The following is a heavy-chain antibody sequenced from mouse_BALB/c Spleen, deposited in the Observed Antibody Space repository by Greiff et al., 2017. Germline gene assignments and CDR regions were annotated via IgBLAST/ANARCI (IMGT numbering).Heavy chain of an antibody. J-gene: IGHJ3*01. D-gene: IGHD1-2*01. CDR3: ARESFYGQFAY. CDR1: GFTFSDYY. V-gene: IGHV5-4*02. CDR2: ISDGGSYT. Sequence: EVMLVESGGGLVKPGGSLKLSCAASGFTFSDYYMYWVRQTPEKRLEWVATISDGGSYTYYPDSVKGRFTISRDNAKNNLYLQMSSLKSEDTAMYYCARESFYGQFAYWGQGTLVTVSA.